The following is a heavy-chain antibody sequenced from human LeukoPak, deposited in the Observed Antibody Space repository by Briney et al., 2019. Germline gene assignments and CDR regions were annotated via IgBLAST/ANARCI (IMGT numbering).Heavy chain of an antibody. CDR1: GFTFSTYA. J-gene: IGHJ3*02. CDR2: ISFDGVNT. Sequence: PGGSLRLSCAASGFTFSTYAIHWVRQAPGKGLEWVAVISFDGVNTFYADSVKGRFTISRDNAKNTLYLQMNSLRAEDTAVYYCARELTDDGAFDIWGQGTMVTVSS. V-gene: IGHV3-30*04. D-gene: IGHD2-8*02. CDR3: ARELTDDGAFDI.